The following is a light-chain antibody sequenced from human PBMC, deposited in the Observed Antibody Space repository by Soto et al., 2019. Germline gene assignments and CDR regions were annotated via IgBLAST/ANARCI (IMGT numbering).Light chain of an antibody. Sequence: QSALTQPASVSGSPGQSITISCTGTSSDVGGYNYVSWYQQHPGKAPKLMIYEVSNRPSGVSNRFSGSKSGNTASLTISGLQAEDEADYYCSPYTSSKGVFGTGTKV. CDR2: EVS. CDR3: SPYTSSKGV. V-gene: IGLV2-14*01. CDR1: SSDVGGYNY. J-gene: IGLJ1*01.